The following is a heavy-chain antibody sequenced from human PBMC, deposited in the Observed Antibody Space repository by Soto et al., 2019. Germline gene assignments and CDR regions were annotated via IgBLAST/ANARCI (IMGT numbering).Heavy chain of an antibody. CDR1: GYRFTNYW. Sequence: PGESLKISCKGSGYRFTNYWIGWVRQMPGKGLEWMGIMYPGDSDTIYSPQFQGQVTISVDKSTNTAYLQWSSLKASDTAMYYCARGVVVAGTTNGFDIWGQGTMVTVSS. CDR2: MYPGDSDT. V-gene: IGHV5-51*01. D-gene: IGHD6-19*01. CDR3: ARGVVVAGTTNGFDI. J-gene: IGHJ3*02.